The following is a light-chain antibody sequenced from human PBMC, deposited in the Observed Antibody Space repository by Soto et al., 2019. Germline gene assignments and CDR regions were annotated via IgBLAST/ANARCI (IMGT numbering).Light chain of an antibody. J-gene: IGLJ2*01. Sequence: QSALTQPASVSGSPGQSITISCTGTSSDVGRYNYVSWYQQHPGKAPKIMIYDVSNRPSGVSNRFSGSKSGNTASLTISGLQAEDEADYYCSSYTRSSTLVFGGGTKLTVL. CDR2: DVS. CDR1: SSDVGRYNY. CDR3: SSYTRSSTLV. V-gene: IGLV2-14*03.